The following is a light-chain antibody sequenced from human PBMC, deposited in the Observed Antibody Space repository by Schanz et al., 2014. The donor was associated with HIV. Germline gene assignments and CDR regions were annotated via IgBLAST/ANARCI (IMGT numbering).Light chain of an antibody. J-gene: IGLJ2*01. CDR3: SSYSSSSTLVV. Sequence: QSVLTQPASVSGSPGQSITISCTGTSSDVGDYNYVSWYQQYPGKTPKFIIYDVSNRPSGVSNRFSGSKSGNTASLTISGLQAEDEADYYCSSYSSSSTLVVFGGGTKLTVL. V-gene: IGLV2-14*03. CDR1: SSDVGDYNY. CDR2: DVS.